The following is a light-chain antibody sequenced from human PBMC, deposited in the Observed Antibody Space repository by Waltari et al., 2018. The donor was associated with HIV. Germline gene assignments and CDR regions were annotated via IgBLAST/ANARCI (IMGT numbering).Light chain of an antibody. CDR2: AVS. CDR1: SSDVGRYNL. CDR3: SSYTTASTLWV. Sequence: QSALTHPPSVSGSPGQSVTISRTGTSSDVGRYNLFSWYQQFPGTAPKLLIHAVSNRPSGVPDRFSGSKSGNTASLTISGLQADDEADYYCSSYTTASTLWVFGGGTKLTVL. V-gene: IGLV2-18*02. J-gene: IGLJ3*02.